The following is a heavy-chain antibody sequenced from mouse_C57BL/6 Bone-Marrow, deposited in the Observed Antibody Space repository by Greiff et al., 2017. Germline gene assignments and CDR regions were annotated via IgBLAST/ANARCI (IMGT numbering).Heavy chain of an antibody. V-gene: IGHV1-53*01. CDR1: GYTFTSYW. CDR3: TREGFTTLVLYYFDD. Sequence: QVQLQQSGTELVKPGASVKLSCKASGYTFTSYWMHWVKQRPGQGLEWIGNINPSNGGTNYNEKFKSKATLTVDKSSSTAYMPLSSLTSEDSAVYYCTREGFTTLVLYYFDDWGQGTTLTVSS. D-gene: IGHD1-1*01. CDR2: INPSNGGT. J-gene: IGHJ2*01.